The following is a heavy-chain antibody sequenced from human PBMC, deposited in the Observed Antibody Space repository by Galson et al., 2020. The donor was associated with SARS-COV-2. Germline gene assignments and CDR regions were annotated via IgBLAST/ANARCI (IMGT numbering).Heavy chain of an antibody. CDR1: GFTFSDCA. CDR2: IWYDGSNK. V-gene: IGHV3-33*01. J-gene: IGHJ6*02. D-gene: IGHD3-16*01. Sequence: GEPLKITCAASGFTFSDCAMHWVRQAPGKGLEWVAVIWYDGSNKYYADSVKGRFTISRDNSKNTLYLQMNSLRAEDTAVYYCARRLGGYYGMDGWGQGTTVTVSS. CDR3: ARRLGGYYGMDG.